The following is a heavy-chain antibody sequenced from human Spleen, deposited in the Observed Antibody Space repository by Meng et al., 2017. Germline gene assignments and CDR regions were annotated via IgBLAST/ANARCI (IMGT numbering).Heavy chain of an antibody. Sequence: ASVKVSCKASGYTFVIYGISWVRQAPGQGLEWMGWINTKNGNANYAQNLQGRVTMTTDTSTSTAYMELRSLISDDTAIYYCARVDFYPQVDYWGQGTRVTVSS. D-gene: IGHD3/OR15-3a*01. CDR2: INTKNGNA. J-gene: IGHJ4*02. CDR3: ARVDFYPQVDY. V-gene: IGHV1-18*01. CDR1: GYTFVIYG.